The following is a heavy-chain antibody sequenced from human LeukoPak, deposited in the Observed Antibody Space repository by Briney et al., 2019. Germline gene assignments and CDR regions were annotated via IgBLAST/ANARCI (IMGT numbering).Heavy chain of an antibody. Sequence: PSETLSLTCAGSDFSINRGFYWGWIRQPPGKGLEWIGSISYSGDTYYSPSLKSRLTMSLDTSTNQFSLTLSSVTAADTAVYYCARDPSSGWFSSWFDPWGQGTLVTVSS. J-gene: IGHJ5*02. CDR2: ISYSGDT. CDR1: DFSINRGFY. D-gene: IGHD3-22*01. CDR3: ARDPSSGWFSSWFDP. V-gene: IGHV4-38-2*02.